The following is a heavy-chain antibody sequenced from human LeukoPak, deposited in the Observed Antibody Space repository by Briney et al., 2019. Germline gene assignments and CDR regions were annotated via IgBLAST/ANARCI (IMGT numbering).Heavy chain of an antibody. CDR1: GFTFSDYY. J-gene: IGHJ6*02. D-gene: IGHD6-19*01. CDR2: ISSSGSTI. Sequence: GGSLRLSCAASGFTFSDYYMSWIRQAPGKGLEWVSYISSSGSTIYYADSVKGRFTISRDNAKNSLYLQMNSLRAEDTAVYYCARAVHSSGWFDYYYGMDVWGQGTTVTVSS. V-gene: IGHV3-11*01. CDR3: ARAVHSSGWFDYYYGMDV.